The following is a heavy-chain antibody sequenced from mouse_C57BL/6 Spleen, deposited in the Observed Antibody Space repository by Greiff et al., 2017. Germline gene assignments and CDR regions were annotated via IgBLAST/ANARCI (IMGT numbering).Heavy chain of an antibody. V-gene: IGHV1-9*01. D-gene: IGHD2-13*01. Sequence: QVQLQQSGAELMKPGASVKLSCKATGYTFTGYWIEWVKKRTGHGLEWIGEILPGSVSSNYNEKFKGQATFTADTSSTTAYMQLSSLTTEDSAIYYGARDDCGSHYYARDYWGQGTSVTVSS. J-gene: IGHJ4*01. CDR3: ARDDCGSHYYARDY. CDR2: ILPGSVSS. CDR1: GYTFTGYW.